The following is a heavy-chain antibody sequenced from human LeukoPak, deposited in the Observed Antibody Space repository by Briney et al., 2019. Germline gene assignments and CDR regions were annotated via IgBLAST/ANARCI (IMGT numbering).Heavy chain of an antibody. CDR1: GYTFTGYY. D-gene: IGHD3-10*01. CDR2: INPNSGGT. J-gene: IGHJ3*02. V-gene: IGHV1-2*02. Sequence: ASVKVSCKASGYTFTGYYMHWVRQAPGQGLEWMGWINPNSGGTNYAQKFQGRVTMTRDTSISTAYMELSRLRSDDTAVYYCARAANGSGSFLGSADDAFDIWGQGTMVTVSS. CDR3: ARAANGSGSFLGSADDAFDI.